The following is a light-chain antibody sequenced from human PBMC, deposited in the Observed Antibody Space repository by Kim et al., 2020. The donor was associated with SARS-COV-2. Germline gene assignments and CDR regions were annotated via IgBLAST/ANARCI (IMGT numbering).Light chain of an antibody. CDR1: KLGDKH. CDR3: QAWDTTTTYV. V-gene: IGLV3-1*01. Sequence: VSPGQTASITCSGDKLGDKHACWYQQKPGQSPVLVIYQDYKRPSGIPERSSGSNSGNTATLTISGTQAMDEADYYCQAWDTTTTYVFGTGTKVTVL. CDR2: QDY. J-gene: IGLJ1*01.